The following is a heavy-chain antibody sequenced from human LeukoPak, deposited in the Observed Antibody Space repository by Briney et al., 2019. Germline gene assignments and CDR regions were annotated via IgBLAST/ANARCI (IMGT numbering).Heavy chain of an antibody. Sequence: ASVSVSCKASGYTFTSYGISWVRQAPGQGLEWMGWINPNSGGTNYAQKFQGRVTMTRDTSISTAYMELSRLRSDDTAVYYCARASSSWYMGVVGDYYYYGMDVWGQGTTVTVSS. J-gene: IGHJ6*02. CDR3: ARASSSWYMGVVGDYYYYGMDV. CDR2: INPNSGGT. D-gene: IGHD6-13*01. CDR1: GYTFTSYG. V-gene: IGHV1-2*02.